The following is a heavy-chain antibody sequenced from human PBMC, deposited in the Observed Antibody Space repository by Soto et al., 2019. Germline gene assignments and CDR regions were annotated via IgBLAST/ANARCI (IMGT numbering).Heavy chain of an antibody. D-gene: IGHD6-6*01. Sequence: QSGGSLRLSCAASGFTFSSYGMHWVRQAPGKGLEWVAVISYDGSNKYYADSVKGRFTISRDNSKNTLYLQMNSLRAEDTAVYYCAKDLDPRIAARNPGFDYWGQGTLVTVSS. J-gene: IGHJ4*02. CDR3: AKDLDPRIAARNPGFDY. CDR2: ISYDGSNK. CDR1: GFTFSSYG. V-gene: IGHV3-30*18.